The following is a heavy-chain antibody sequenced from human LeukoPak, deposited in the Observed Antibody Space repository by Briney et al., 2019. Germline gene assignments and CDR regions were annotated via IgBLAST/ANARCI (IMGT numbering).Heavy chain of an antibody. CDR3: ARHGGSYSHDY. CDR1: GGSISTYY. J-gene: IGHJ4*02. V-gene: IGHV4-59*08. Sequence: SETLSLTCTVSGGSISTYYWGWIRQPPGKGLEWIGYSSSSGRTNYNPSLNSRVTISVDTSKNQFSLKLSSVTAADTAVYHCARHGGSYSHDYWGQGTVVTVSS. D-gene: IGHD1-26*01. CDR2: SSSSGRT.